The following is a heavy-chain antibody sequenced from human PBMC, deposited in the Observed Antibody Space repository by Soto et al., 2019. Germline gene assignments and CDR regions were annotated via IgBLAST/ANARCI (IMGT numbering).Heavy chain of an antibody. CDR2: IWYDGSNK. D-gene: IGHD3-10*01. V-gene: IGHV3-33*01. J-gene: IGHJ3*01. CDR1: GFTFSSYG. CDR3: ARGKEAYYYGSGSYYPPGF. Sequence: QVQLVESGGGVVQPGRSLRLSCAASGFTFSSYGMHWVRQAPGKGLEWVAVIWYDGSNKYYADSVKGRFPISRDNSKNTLYLQMNSLRAEDKAVYYCARGKEAYYYGSGSYYPPGFWGQGTMVTLSS.